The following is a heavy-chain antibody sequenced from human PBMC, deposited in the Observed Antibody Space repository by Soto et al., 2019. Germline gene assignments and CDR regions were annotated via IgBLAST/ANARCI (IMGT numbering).Heavy chain of an antibody. J-gene: IGHJ6*02. V-gene: IGHV1-69*13. CDR1: GGTFSSYA. D-gene: IGHD3-3*01. CDR3: AGRPSAYDFWSGYPSQYYYYGMDV. CDR2: IIPIFGTA. Sequence: SVKVSCKASGGTFSSYAISWVRQAPGQGLEWMGGIIPIFGTANYAQKFQGRVTITADESTSTAYMELSSLRSEDTAVYYCAGRPSAYDFWSGYPSQYYYYGMDVWGQGTTVTVSS.